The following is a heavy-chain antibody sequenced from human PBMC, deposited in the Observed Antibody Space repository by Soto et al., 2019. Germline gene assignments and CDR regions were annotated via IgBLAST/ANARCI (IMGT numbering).Heavy chain of an antibody. Sequence: ASVKVSWKASGYGIIIYGISWGRQAPRQGLEWMGWISAYNGNANFAQKFQDRVTMTTDTSTNTAYMELRSLRSDDTAVYYCARGYRYCPGGSCYPGDYWGQGTLVTVSS. CDR2: ISAYNGNA. J-gene: IGHJ4*02. CDR3: ARGYRYCPGGSCYPGDY. CDR1: GYGIIIYG. V-gene: IGHV1-18*01. D-gene: IGHD2-15*01.